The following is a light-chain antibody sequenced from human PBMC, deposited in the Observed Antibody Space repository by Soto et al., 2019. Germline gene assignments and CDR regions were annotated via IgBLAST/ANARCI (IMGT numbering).Light chain of an antibody. Sequence: QSVLSQPPSASGTPGQTVIISCSGSRSDIGSNFVNWYQHLPGTAPKLLIYNSTQRPSGVPDRFSGSKSGTSASLAISGLPSEDEADYYCAAWDDSLTGPVFGTGTKLTVL. CDR1: RSDIGSNF. CDR3: AAWDDSLTGPV. CDR2: NST. J-gene: IGLJ1*01. V-gene: IGLV1-44*01.